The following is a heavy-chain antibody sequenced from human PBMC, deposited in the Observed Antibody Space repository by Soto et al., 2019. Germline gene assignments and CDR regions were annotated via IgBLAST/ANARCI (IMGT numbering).Heavy chain of an antibody. CDR1: GFTFSSYG. J-gene: IGHJ6*02. CDR3: ARSRDGYSFYFYYGMDG. CDR2: ILHDGSAE. D-gene: IGHD4-4*01. V-gene: IGHV3-33*05. Sequence: GGSLRLSCAASGFTFSSYGMHWVRQAPGKGLEWMALILHDGSAEYYADSVKGRFTISRGNSKNTLYLQMNSLTAEDTAVYYCARSRDGYSFYFYYGMDGWGQGTTVTVSS.